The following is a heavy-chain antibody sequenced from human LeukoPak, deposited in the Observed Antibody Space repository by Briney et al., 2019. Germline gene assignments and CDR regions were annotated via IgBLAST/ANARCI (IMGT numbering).Heavy chain of an antibody. CDR2: IRHDGTNE. D-gene: IGHD3-16*01. CDR1: GLRFSTYG. Sequence: GGSLRLSCAASGLRFSTYGMHWVRQAPGKGLEWVAYIRHDGTNEHYADSVKGRFTISRDNAKNSLYLQMNSLRAEDTAVYYCARGGELLRPADYWGQGTLVTVSS. V-gene: IGHV3-30*02. CDR3: ARGGELLRPADY. J-gene: IGHJ4*02.